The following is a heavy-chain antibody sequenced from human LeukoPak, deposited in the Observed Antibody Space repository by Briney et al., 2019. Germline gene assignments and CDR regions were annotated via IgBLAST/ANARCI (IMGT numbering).Heavy chain of an antibody. CDR3: AREGGRITGSRDAFDI. V-gene: IGHV4-59*01. CDR1: GGSMINYY. D-gene: IGHD1-20*01. Sequence: PSETLSLTCTVSGGSMINYYWSWIRQPPGKGLEWIGYIYYSGTTDYNPSVKSRVSMSVDTSKNQFSLRLSSVTAADTAVYYCAREGGRITGSRDAFDIWGQGTMVTVSS. CDR2: IYYSGTT. J-gene: IGHJ3*02.